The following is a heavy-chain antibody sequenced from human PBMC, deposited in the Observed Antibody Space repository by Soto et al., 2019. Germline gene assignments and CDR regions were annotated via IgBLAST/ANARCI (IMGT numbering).Heavy chain of an antibody. D-gene: IGHD3-3*01. J-gene: IGHJ5*02. CDR3: ARDRPYYDFWSGYYSNWFDP. Sequence: PSQTLSLTCAISGDSVSNNSAAWNWIRQSPSRGLEWLGRTYYRSKWYNDYAVSVKSRITINPDTSKNQFSLQLNSVTPEDTAVYYCARDRPYYDFWSGYYSNWFDPWGQGTLVTVSS. CDR2: TYYRSKWYN. CDR1: GDSVSNNSAA. V-gene: IGHV6-1*01.